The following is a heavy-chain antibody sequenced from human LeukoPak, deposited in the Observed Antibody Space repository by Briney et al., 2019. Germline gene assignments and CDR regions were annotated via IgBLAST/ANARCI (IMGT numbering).Heavy chain of an antibody. Sequence: KPSETLSLTCAVYGGSFSGYYWSWIRQPPGKGLEWIGEINHSGSTNYNPSLKSRVTISVDTSKNQFSLKLSSVTAADTAVYYCAAGYSSSWSSDLDYWGQGTLVTVSS. V-gene: IGHV4-34*01. D-gene: IGHD6-13*01. J-gene: IGHJ4*02. CDR3: AAGYSSSWSSDLDY. CDR2: INHSGST. CDR1: GGSFSGYY.